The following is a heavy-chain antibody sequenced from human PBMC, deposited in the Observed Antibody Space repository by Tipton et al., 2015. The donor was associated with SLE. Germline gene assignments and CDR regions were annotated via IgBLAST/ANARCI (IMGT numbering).Heavy chain of an antibody. Sequence: TLSLTCTVSGGSISSHYWSWIRQPPGKGLEWIGEINHSGSTNYNPSLKSRVTISVDTSKNQFSLKLSSVTAADTAVYYCARDNGSGWAQGTLVTVSS. CDR1: GGSISSHY. CDR2: INHSGST. D-gene: IGHD3-10*01. J-gene: IGHJ4*02. V-gene: IGHV4-34*01. CDR3: ARDNGSG.